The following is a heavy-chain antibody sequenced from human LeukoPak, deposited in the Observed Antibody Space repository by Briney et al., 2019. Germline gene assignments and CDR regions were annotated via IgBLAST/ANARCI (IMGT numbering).Heavy chain of an antibody. D-gene: IGHD5-18*01. CDR2: IIPIFGTA. V-gene: IGHV1-69*05. J-gene: IGHJ5*02. CDR3: ARRGYSYGLGPFDP. Sequence: VASVKVSCKASGGTFSSYAISWVRQAPGQGLEWMGGIIPIFGTANYAQKFQGRVTITTDESTSTAYMERSSLRSEDTAVYYCARRGYSYGLGPFDPWGQGTLVTVSS. CDR1: GGTFSSYA.